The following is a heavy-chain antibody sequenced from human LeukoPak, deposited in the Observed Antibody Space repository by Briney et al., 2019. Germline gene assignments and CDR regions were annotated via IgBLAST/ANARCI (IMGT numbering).Heavy chain of an antibody. CDR1: GGTFSSYA. D-gene: IGHD2-15*01. CDR3: ARGDVVVVAATDYYYYMDV. Sequence: SVKVSCKASGGTFSSYAISWVRQAPGQGLEWMGGIIPIFGTANYAQKFQGRVTITTDESTSTAYMELGSLRSEDTPVYYCARGDVVVVAATDYYYYMDVWGKGTTVTVSS. CDR2: IIPIFGTA. V-gene: IGHV1-69*05. J-gene: IGHJ6*03.